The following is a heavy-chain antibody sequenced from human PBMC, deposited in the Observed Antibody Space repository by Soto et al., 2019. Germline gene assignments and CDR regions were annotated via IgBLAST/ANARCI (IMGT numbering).Heavy chain of an antibody. Sequence: QVQLVQSGAEVKKPGASVKISCKASGYTFTRYTMNWVRQAPGQRLEWMGWINPDNGNTKSSQKFQDRVIITRDTSASTAYMDLSSLRYEATAVYDCARGIATGQLDPWGQGTLVTVSS. D-gene: IGHD2-15*01. CDR3: ARGIATGQLDP. J-gene: IGHJ5*02. CDR2: INPDNGNT. V-gene: IGHV1-3*01. CDR1: GYTFTRYT.